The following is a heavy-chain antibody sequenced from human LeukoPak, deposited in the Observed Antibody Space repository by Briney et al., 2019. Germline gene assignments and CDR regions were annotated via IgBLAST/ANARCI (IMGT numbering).Heavy chain of an antibody. CDR1: GFTFSSYS. J-gene: IGHJ4*02. Sequence: GGSLRLSCAASGFTFSSYSMNWVRQAPGKGLEWVSSITSSSSYIYYADSVEGRFTISRDNAKNSLYLQMNSLRAEDTAVYYCARDRDSSGWYGLNWGQGTLVTVSS. D-gene: IGHD6-19*01. V-gene: IGHV3-21*01. CDR3: ARDRDSSGWYGLN. CDR2: ITSSSSYI.